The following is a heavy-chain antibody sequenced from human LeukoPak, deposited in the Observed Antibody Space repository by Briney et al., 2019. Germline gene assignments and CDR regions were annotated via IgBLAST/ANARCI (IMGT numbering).Heavy chain of an antibody. V-gene: IGHV3-53*01. CDR3: ARGSTERAMDV. J-gene: IGHJ6*02. CDR1: GFTVSSNY. D-gene: IGHD6-25*01. CDR2: IYSDTRT. Sequence: GGSLRLSCAASGFTVSSNYMSWVRQAPGKGLEWVSVIYSDTRTYYADSVKGRFTISSDNPKNTLYLQMNSLRAEDTAVYYCARGSTERAMDVWGQGTTVTVSS.